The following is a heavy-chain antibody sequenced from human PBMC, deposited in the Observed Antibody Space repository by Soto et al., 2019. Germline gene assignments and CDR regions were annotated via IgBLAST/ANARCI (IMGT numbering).Heavy chain of an antibody. V-gene: IGHV3-30*18. CDR1: GFTFSSYG. CDR2: ISYDGSNK. CDR3: AKDRHTSLGYCSSTSCPPHYYGMDV. D-gene: IGHD2-2*01. J-gene: IGHJ6*02. Sequence: GGSLRLSCAASGFTFSSYGMHWVRQAPGKGLQWVAVISYDGSNKYYADSVKGRFTISRDNSKNTLYLQMNSLRAEDTAVYYCAKDRHTSLGYCSSTSCPPHYYGMDVWGQGTTVTVSS.